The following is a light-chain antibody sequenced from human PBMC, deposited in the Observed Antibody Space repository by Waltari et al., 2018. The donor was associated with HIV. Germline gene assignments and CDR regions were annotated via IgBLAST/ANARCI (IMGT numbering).Light chain of an antibody. J-gene: IGLJ2*01. V-gene: IGLV1-44*01. CDR2: SNN. Sequence: QSVLTQPPSASGTPGQRVTIPCSGSSSNIGSNTVNWYQQLPGTAPKLLIYSNNQRPSGVPDRFSGSKSGTSASLAISGLQSEDEADYYCAAWDGSLNGRVVFGGGTKLTVL. CDR1: SSNIGSNT. CDR3: AAWDGSLNGRVV.